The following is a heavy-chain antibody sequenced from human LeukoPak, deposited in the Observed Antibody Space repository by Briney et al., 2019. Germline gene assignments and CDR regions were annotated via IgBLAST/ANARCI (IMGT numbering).Heavy chain of an antibody. CDR2: INPASGGT. D-gene: IGHD1-7*01. CDR3: ARSFKTGTNEGAAY. CDR1: GYTSSAYY. Sequence: GASVKVSCKASGYTSSAYYIHWVRQALGQGLEYMGCINPASGGTNYAENFQGGITMTADASITTAYMELSSLRSDDTAVFYCARSFKTGTNEGAAYWGQGTLVTVSS. V-gene: IGHV1-2*02. J-gene: IGHJ4*02.